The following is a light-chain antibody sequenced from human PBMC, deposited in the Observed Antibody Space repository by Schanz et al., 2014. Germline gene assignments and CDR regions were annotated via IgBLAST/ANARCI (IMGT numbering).Light chain of an antibody. CDR3: QSYDRSLSGWV. CDR2: DVS. CDR1: SSDVGGYNF. J-gene: IGLJ1*01. V-gene: IGLV2-14*03. Sequence: QSALTQPASVSGSPGQSITIYCTGTSSDVGGYNFVSWYQHHPGKAPKLMIYDVSNRPSGVSNRFSGSKSGNTASLTISGLQAEDEADYYCQSYDRSLSGWVFGTGTKVTVL.